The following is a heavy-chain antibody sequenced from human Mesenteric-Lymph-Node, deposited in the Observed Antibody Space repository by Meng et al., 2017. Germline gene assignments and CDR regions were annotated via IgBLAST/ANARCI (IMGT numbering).Heavy chain of an antibody. J-gene: IGHJ4*02. CDR3: ARDLEYSGYV. CDR2: ISYDGSNK. Sequence: GESLKISCAASGFTFSSYAMHWVRQAPGKGLEWVAVISYDGSNKYYADSVKGRFTISRDNSKNTLYLQMNSLRAEETAVYYCARDLEYSGYVWGQGTLVTVSS. D-gene: IGHD5-12*01. V-gene: IGHV3-30*04. CDR1: GFTFSSYA.